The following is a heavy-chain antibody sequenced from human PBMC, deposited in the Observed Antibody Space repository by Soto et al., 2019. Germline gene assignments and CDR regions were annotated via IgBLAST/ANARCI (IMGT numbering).Heavy chain of an antibody. CDR3: ARVDIAAAGTLRGYWFDP. Sequence: SQTPSPTWAVSGGSIFCITAVWNSIRQTPARGLEWLGRTYYRSKWYNDYAVSVKSRITINPDTTKNQFSLQLNSVTPEDTAVYYCARVDIAAAGTLRGYWFDPWGQGTLVTVSS. V-gene: IGHV6-1*01. CDR2: TYYRSKWYN. J-gene: IGHJ5*02. D-gene: IGHD6-13*01. CDR1: GGSIFCITAV.